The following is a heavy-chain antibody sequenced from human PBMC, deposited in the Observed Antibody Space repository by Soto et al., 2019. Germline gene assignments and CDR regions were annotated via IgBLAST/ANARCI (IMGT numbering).Heavy chain of an antibody. J-gene: IGHJ4*02. Sequence: ASVKVSCKASGYTFSNDGVTWVRQAPGQGLEWMGWISAYNGNTKYAPKFQARVTMTTDTSTKTAYMELKSLRFDDTAVYFCARFGSNHHGSWSRKGFDKSGQGTLVTDPS. CDR1: GYTFSNDG. D-gene: IGHD3-10*01. V-gene: IGHV1-18*01. CDR3: ARFGSNHHGSWSRKGFDK. CDR2: ISAYNGNT.